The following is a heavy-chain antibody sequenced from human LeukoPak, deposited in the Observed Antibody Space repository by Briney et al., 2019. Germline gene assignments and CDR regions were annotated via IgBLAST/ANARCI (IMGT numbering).Heavy chain of an antibody. CDR2: INRDGSST. V-gene: IGHV3-74*01. J-gene: IGHJ3*02. D-gene: IGHD1-26*01. CDR1: GFTFSSYW. CDR3: ARDRWDASDI. Sequence: PGGSLRLSCAASGFTFSSYWMHWVRQAPGKGLVWVSRINRDGSSTSYADSVKGRFTISRDNAKNTLYLQMNSLRAEDTAVFYCARDRWDASDIWGQGTMVTVSS.